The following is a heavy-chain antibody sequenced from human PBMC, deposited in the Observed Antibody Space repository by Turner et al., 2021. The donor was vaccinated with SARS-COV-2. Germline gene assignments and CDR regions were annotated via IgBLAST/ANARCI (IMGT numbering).Heavy chain of an antibody. CDR3: AKDRGGEQLVRLFDY. D-gene: IGHD6-6*01. V-gene: IGHV3-9*01. CDR1: GFTFDVYA. J-gene: IGHJ4*02. Sequence: EVQLVESGGGLVQHGRSLRLSCAASGFTFDVYAMHWVRQAPGKGLEWVSGISWNSGSIGYADSVKGRFTISRDNAKNSLYLQMNSLRAEDTALYYCAKDRGGEQLVRLFDYWGQGTLVTVSS. CDR2: ISWNSGSI.